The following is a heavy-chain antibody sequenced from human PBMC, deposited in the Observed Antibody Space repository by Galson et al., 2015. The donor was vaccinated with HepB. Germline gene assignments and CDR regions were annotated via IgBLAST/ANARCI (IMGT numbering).Heavy chain of an antibody. CDR3: ATNVLLWFGELPADAFDI. Sequence: SCKVSGYTLTELSMHWVRQAPGKGLEWMGGFDPEDGETIYAQKFQGRVTMTEDTSTDTAYMELSSLRSEDTAVYYCATNVLLWFGELPADAFDIWGQGTMVTVSS. V-gene: IGHV1-24*01. CDR2: FDPEDGET. J-gene: IGHJ3*02. CDR1: GYTLTELS. D-gene: IGHD3-10*01.